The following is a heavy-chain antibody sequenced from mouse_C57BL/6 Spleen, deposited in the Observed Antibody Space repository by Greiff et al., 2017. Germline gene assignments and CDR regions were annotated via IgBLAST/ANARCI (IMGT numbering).Heavy chain of an antibody. CDR2: ISYSGST. D-gene: IGHD6-1*01. V-gene: IGHV3-2*02. J-gene: IGHJ4*01. CDR1: GYSITSDYA. Sequence: EVQLQESGPGLVKPSQSLSLTCTVTGYSITSDYAWNWIRQFPGNKLAWMGYISYSGSTSYNPSLKSRISITRDTSKNQFFLQLNSVTAEDTATYYCSSQPHYYAMDYWGQGTSVTVAS. CDR3: SSQPHYYAMDY.